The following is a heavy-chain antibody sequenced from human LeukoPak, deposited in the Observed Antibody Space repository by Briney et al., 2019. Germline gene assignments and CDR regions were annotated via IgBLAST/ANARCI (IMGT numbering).Heavy chain of an antibody. CDR2: I. CDR3: ARGRPLLYSSGWSSDY. D-gene: IGHD6-19*01. J-gene: IGHJ4*02. Sequence: TGGSLRLSCAASGFTFSSHSMTWVRQAPGKGLEWVSSIKGRFTISRDNAKNSLYLQANSLRAEDTAVYYCARGRPLLYSSGWSSDYWGQGALVTVSS. CDR1: GFTFSSHS. V-gene: IGHV3-21*01.